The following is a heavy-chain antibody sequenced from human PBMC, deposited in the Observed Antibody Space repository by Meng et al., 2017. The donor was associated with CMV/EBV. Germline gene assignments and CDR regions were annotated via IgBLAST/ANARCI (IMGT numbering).Heavy chain of an antibody. CDR1: GFTFSHYW. Sequence: EGELGEAGGGLVQPGGSLRLSCEDSGFTFSHYWMHWVRQVPGEGPVWVSRINTDGSFTSYADSVKGRFTISRDNAKNTLYLHMHGLRVDDSAVYYCGRDLTGERDQWGQGTLVTASS. CDR3: GRDLTGERDQ. V-gene: IGHV3-74*03. CDR2: INTDGSFT. J-gene: IGHJ4*02. D-gene: IGHD7-27*01.